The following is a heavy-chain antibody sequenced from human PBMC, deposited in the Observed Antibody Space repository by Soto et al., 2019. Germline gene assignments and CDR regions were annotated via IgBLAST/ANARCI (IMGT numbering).Heavy chain of an antibody. CDR2: ISYSGSA. V-gene: IGHV4-30-4*01. CDR3: ASHYRRRGWEWATEPLFDY. CDR1: GGSISSGNYY. Sequence: SETLSLTCTVSGGSISSGNYYWSWIRQPPGKGLEWIGFISYSGSAYYNPSLKSRVTISVDTSKNQFSLKLSSVTPEDTAVYYCASHYRRRGWEWATEPLFDYWGQGTLVTVSS. D-gene: IGHD6-19*01. J-gene: IGHJ4*02.